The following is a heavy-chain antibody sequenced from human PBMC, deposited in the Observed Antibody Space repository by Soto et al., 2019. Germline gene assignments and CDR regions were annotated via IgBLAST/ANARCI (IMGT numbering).Heavy chain of an antibody. CDR1: GGSISSSSYY. CDR3: ARHSYRGYDSSGYYYYFDY. V-gene: IGHV4-39*01. J-gene: IGHJ4*02. Sequence: SETLSLTCTVSGGSISSSSYYWGWIRQPPGKGLEWIGSIYYSGSTYYNQSLKSRVTISVDTSKNQFSLKLSSVTAADTAVYYCARHSYRGYDSSGYYYYFDYWGQGTLVTVSS. D-gene: IGHD3-22*01. CDR2: IYYSGST.